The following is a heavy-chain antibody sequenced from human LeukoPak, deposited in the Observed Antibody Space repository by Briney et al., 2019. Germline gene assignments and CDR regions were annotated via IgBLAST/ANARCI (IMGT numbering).Heavy chain of an antibody. CDR2: ISYDGSNK. D-gene: IGHD4-17*01. Sequence: HPGRSLRLSCAASGFTFSSYAMHWVRQAPGKGLEWVSVISYDGSNKYYADSVKGRFTISRDNSKNTLYLQMNSLRAEDTAVYYCIMTTVSDPTFDYWGQGTLVTVSS. CDR3: IMTTVSDPTFDY. J-gene: IGHJ4*02. CDR1: GFTFSSYA. V-gene: IGHV3-30-3*01.